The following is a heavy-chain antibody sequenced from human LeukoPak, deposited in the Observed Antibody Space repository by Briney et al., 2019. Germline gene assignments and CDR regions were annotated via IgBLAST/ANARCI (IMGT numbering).Heavy chain of an antibody. CDR3: ARQYYDILIALDF. V-gene: IGHV3-30-3*01. D-gene: IGHD3-9*01. CDR1: GFTFSNYA. J-gene: IGHJ4*02. CDR2: ISYDGSNR. Sequence: GGSLRLSCAASGFTFSNYAMHWVRQAPGRGLEWVTVISYDGSNRFYADSVKGRFTISRDNSKNTLYLQLNILRAEDTAMYYCARQYYDILIALDFWGQGTLVTVSS.